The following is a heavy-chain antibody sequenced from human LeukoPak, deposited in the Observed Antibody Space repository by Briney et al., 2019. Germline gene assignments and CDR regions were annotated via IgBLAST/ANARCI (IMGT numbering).Heavy chain of an antibody. CDR3: ARGRRFFVVVVAATSYYFDY. D-gene: IGHD2-15*01. Sequence: PSETLSLTCAVYGGSFSGYYWSWLRQPPGKGLEWIGEINHSGSTNYNPSLKSRVTISVDTSKNQLSLKLSSVTAADTAVYYCARGRRFFVVVVAATSYYFDYWGQGTLVTVSS. J-gene: IGHJ4*02. CDR2: INHSGST. V-gene: IGHV4-34*01. CDR1: GGSFSGYY.